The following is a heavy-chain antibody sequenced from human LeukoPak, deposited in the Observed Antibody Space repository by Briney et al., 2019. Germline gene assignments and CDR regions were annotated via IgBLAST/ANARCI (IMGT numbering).Heavy chain of an antibody. CDR1: GFTFSSYA. D-gene: IGHD2-2*01. Sequence: GGSLRLSCAASGFTFSSYAMSWVRQAPVKALEWVSAISGSGGSTYYADSVKGRFTISRDNSKNTLYLQMNSLRDEDTAVYYCARDAGYCRSTSWSFDYWGQGTLVTVSS. V-gene: IGHV3-23*01. J-gene: IGHJ4*02. CDR2: ISGSGGST. CDR3: ARDAGYCRSTSWSFDY.